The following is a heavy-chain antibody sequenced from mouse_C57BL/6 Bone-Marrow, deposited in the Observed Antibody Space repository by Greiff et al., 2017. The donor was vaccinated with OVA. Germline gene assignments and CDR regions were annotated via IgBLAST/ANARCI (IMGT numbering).Heavy chain of an antibody. V-gene: IGHV7-3*01. CDR1: GFTFTDYY. Sequence: EVKLEESGGGLVQPGGSLSLSCAASGFTFTDYYMSWVRQPPGKALEWLGFIRNKANGYTTEYSASVKGRFTISRDNSQSILYLQMNALRAEDSATYYCARYSGCAMDYWGQGTSVTVSS. CDR3: ARYSGCAMDY. CDR2: IRNKANGYTT. J-gene: IGHJ4*01. D-gene: IGHD3-3*01.